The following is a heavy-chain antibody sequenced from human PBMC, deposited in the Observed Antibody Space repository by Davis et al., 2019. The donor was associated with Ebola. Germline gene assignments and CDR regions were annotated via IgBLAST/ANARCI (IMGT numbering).Heavy chain of an antibody. J-gene: IGHJ3*02. Sequence: ESLKISCAASGFTFSSYYMNWIRQPPGKGLEWIGEINHSGSTNYNPSLKSRVTISVDTSKNQFSLKLSSVTAADTAVYYCARGNAFDIWGQGTMVTVSS. V-gene: IGHV4-34*01. CDR2: INHSGST. CDR3: ARGNAFDI. CDR1: GFTFSSYY.